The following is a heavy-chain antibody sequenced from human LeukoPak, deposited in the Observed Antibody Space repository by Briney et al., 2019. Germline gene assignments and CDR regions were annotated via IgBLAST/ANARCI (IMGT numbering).Heavy chain of an antibody. Sequence: PSETLSLTCAVYGGSFSGYYWSWIRQPPGKGLEWFGEINHSGSTNYNPSLKSRVTISVDTSKNQFSLKLSSVTAADTAVYYCARYYYYYYMDVWGKGTTVTVSS. V-gene: IGHV4-34*01. CDR1: GGSFSGYY. J-gene: IGHJ6*03. CDR3: ARYYYYYYMDV. CDR2: INHSGST.